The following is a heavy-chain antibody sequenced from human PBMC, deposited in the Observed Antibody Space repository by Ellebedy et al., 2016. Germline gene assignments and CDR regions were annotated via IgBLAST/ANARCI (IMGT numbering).Heavy chain of an antibody. CDR3: VKRRWGSLYFDN. CDR1: GFTFSTYA. Sequence: GESLKISCSASGFTFSTYAFHWVRQAPGKGLEFVSAIGTDGINTYYADSVKGRFTISRDNSKNTLFLQMSSLSSEDTAIYYCVKRRWGSLYFDNWGRGTRVTVSS. D-gene: IGHD7-27*01. J-gene: IGHJ4*02. V-gene: IGHV3-64D*06. CDR2: IGTDGINT.